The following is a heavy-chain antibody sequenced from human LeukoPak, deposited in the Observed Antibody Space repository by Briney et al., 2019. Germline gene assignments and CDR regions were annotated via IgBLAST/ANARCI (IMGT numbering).Heavy chain of an antibody. CDR2: IYYSGST. CDR3: ARMLLRFPTNWFDP. Sequence: SETLSLTCTVSGGSISSGDYYWSWIRQPPGKGLEWIGYIYYSGSTYYNPSLKSRVTISVDTPKNQFSLKLSSVTAADTAVYYCARMLLRFPTNWFDPWGQRTLVTVSS. CDR1: GGSISSGDYY. D-gene: IGHD3-3*01. J-gene: IGHJ5*02. V-gene: IGHV4-30-4*08.